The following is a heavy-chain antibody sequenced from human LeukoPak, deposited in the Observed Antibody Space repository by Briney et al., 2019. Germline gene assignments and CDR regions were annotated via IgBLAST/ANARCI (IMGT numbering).Heavy chain of an antibody. CDR3: AKDPPTVIAYYFDY. Sequence: PGGFLRLSCAASGFTFSSYWMHWVRQAPGKGLVWVSRINSDGSSTSYADSVKGRFTISRDNSKNTLYLQMNSLRAEDTAVYYCAKDPPTVIAYYFDYWGQGTLVTVSS. D-gene: IGHD4-17*01. CDR1: GFTFSSYW. CDR2: INSDGSST. J-gene: IGHJ4*02. V-gene: IGHV3-74*01.